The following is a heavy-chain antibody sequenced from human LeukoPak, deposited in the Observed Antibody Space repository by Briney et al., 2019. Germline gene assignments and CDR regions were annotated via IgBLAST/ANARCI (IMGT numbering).Heavy chain of an antibody. Sequence: GGSLRLSCAASGFTFSSYAMHWVRQAPGKGLEWVAVISYDGSNKYYADSVKGRFTISRDNSKNTLHLQMNSLRAEDTAVYYCARGGAYYDFWSGYYNPDYWGQGTLVTVSS. CDR3: ARGGAYYDFWSGYYNPDY. D-gene: IGHD3-3*01. J-gene: IGHJ4*02. V-gene: IGHV3-30-3*01. CDR1: GFTFSSYA. CDR2: ISYDGSNK.